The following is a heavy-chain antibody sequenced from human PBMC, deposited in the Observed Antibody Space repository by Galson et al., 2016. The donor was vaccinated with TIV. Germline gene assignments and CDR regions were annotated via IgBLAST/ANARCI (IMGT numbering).Heavy chain of an antibody. Sequence: SLRLSCAASGFTFSSYTMTWVRQAPGKGLEWVSYMTDTGSNIQYADSVKGRFTISRDNAKNSLYLQMNRLRVEDTAVYYCAGERPGTRGDALDMWGQGTMVTVSS. CDR2: MTDTGSNI. J-gene: IGHJ3*02. CDR1: GFTFSSYT. CDR3: AGERPGTRGDALDM. V-gene: IGHV3-48*04. D-gene: IGHD1-1*01.